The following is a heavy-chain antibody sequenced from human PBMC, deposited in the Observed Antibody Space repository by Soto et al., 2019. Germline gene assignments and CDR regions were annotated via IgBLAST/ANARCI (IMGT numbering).Heavy chain of an antibody. CDR1: GYTFSGHA. J-gene: IGHJ6*02. D-gene: IGHD6-13*01. CDR3: ARDGQHGTPYGMDV. V-gene: IGHV3-33*01. CDR2: IWSDGIMK. Sequence: QVQLVESGGAVVQPEKSLRVSCAASGYTFSGHAIHWIRQAPGKGLEWVAQIWSDGIMKYYSDSVKGRFTVSRDNSKNTVTLQRDSLRAEDTAVYYCARDGQHGTPYGMDVWGHGTTVTVSS.